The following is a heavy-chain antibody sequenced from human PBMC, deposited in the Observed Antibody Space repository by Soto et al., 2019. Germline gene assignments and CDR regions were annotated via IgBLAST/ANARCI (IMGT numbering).Heavy chain of an antibody. J-gene: IGHJ4*02. Sequence: ASVKVSCKTSGYIFSNFGISWMRQVPGQGLEWMGWISAYNGNTNYAQKFRDRVTLTTDTSTNTAYMELRSLRSDDTAVYYCARASGGGVGTTSYWGQGTLVTVSS. V-gene: IGHV1-18*01. CDR1: GYIFSNFG. CDR2: ISAYNGNT. D-gene: IGHD1-26*01. CDR3: ARASGGGVGTTSY.